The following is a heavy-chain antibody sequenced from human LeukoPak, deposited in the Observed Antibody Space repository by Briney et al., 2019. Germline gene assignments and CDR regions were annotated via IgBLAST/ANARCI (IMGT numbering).Heavy chain of an antibody. CDR1: GVSISSSNSY. CDR3: ARVTHSYGPEIEMYYFDY. V-gene: IGHV4-39*07. D-gene: IGHD5-18*01. CDR2: IYYSGNT. Sequence: SETLSLTCTVSGVSISSSNSYWGWIRQPPGKGLEWIGSIYYSGNTYYNASLKSQVSISVDTSKDQFSLKLSSVTAADTAVYYCARVTHSYGPEIEMYYFDYWGQGTLVTVSS. J-gene: IGHJ4*02.